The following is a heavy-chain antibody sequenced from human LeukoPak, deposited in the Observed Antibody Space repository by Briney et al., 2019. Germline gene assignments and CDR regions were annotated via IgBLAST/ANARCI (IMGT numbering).Heavy chain of an antibody. J-gene: IGHJ1*01. V-gene: IGHV3-30-3*01. CDR2: ISYDGNNK. Sequence: PGRSLRLSCAASGFTFRIYAMHWVRQAPGKGLEWVALISYDGNNKYYADSVKGRFSISRDNSRNTMYLQMNSLRPEDTAFYYCARSYYDSTAYYLAEYFQHWGQGTLVTVSS. CDR3: ARSYYDSTAYYLAEYFQH. D-gene: IGHD3-22*01. CDR1: GFTFRIYA.